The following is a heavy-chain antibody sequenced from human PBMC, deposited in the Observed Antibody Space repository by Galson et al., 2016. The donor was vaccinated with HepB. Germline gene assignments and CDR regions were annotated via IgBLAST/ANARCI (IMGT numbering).Heavy chain of an antibody. D-gene: IGHD2-21*02. CDR1: GYTFTTYY. CDR3: ARGGVVTANGLAAFDI. Sequence: ASGYTFTTYYIHWVRQAPGQGLEWMGMVNPSGGSTTYAQKFQGRVTMTGDTSTSTAYMELTSLRSEDTAVYFCARGGVVTANGLAAFDIWGQGTMVTVAS. V-gene: IGHV1-46*01. CDR2: VNPSGGST. J-gene: IGHJ3*02.